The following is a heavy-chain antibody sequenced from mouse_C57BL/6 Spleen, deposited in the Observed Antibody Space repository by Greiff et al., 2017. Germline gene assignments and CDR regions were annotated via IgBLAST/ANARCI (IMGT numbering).Heavy chain of an antibody. CDR1: GFTFSSYA. Sequence: EVKLVESGGGLVKPGGSLKLSCAASGFTFSSYAMSWVRQTPEKRLEWVATISAGGGYTYYPDNVKGRFTISRDNAKNNLYLQMSHLKSEDTAMYYCAREVVWGTGTTVTVSS. V-gene: IGHV5-4*01. CDR2: ISAGGGYT. J-gene: IGHJ1*03. CDR3: AREVV.